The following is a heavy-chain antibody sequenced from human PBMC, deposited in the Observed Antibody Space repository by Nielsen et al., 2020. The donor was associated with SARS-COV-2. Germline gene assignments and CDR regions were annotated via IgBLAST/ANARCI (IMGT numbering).Heavy chain of an antibody. CDR2: ISSSSSYI. D-gene: IGHD3-10*01. V-gene: IGHV3-21*01. CDR1: GFTFSSYS. CDR3: ARDNPFTVWFGELTGRNAMDV. Sequence: GESLKISCAASGFTFSSYSMNWVRQAPGKGLEWVSSISSSSSYIYYADSVKGRFIISRDNAKNSLYLQMNSLRAEDTAVYYCARDNPFTVWFGELTGRNAMDVWGQGTTVTVSS. J-gene: IGHJ6*02.